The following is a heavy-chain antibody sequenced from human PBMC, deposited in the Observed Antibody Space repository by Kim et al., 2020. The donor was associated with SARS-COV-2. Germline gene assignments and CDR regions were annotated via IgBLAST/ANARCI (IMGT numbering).Heavy chain of an antibody. Sequence: SETLSLTCTVSGGSISSSSYYWGWIRQPPGKGLEWIGSIYYSGSTYYNPSLKSRVTISVDTSKNQFSLKLSSVTAADTAVYYCARRCTIVVAGTWWYFDLWGRGTLVTVSS. CDR1: GGSISSSSYY. CDR2: IYYSGST. J-gene: IGHJ2*01. CDR3: ARRCTIVVAGTWWYFDL. D-gene: IGHD6-19*01. V-gene: IGHV4-39*01.